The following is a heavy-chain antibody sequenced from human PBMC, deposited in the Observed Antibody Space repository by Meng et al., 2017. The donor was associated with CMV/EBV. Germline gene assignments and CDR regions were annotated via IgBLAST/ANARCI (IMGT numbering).Heavy chain of an antibody. CDR3: ARSTHYGGNSAGFDY. Sequence: GESLKISCAASGFTFSSYAMHWVRQAPGKGLEWVAVISYDGSNKYYADSVKGRFTISRDNSKNTLYLQMNSLRAEDTAVYYCARSTHYGGNSAGFDYWGQGTLVTVSS. V-gene: IGHV3-30*04. CDR1: GFTFSSYA. J-gene: IGHJ4*02. D-gene: IGHD4-23*01. CDR2: ISYDGSNK.